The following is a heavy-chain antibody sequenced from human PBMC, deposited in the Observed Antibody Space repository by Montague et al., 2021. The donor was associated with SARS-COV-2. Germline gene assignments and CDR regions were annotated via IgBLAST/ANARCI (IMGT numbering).Heavy chain of an antibody. V-gene: IGHV3-23*01. CDR2: ITGSGAST. J-gene: IGHJ4*02. CDR3: AKASSSGFGESDC. Sequence: SLRLSCAASGFTFSSYAMSWVRQAPGKGLEWVSGITGSGASTYYADSVKGRFTISRDNSKNTLYLQMSSLRAEDTAVYYCAKASSSGFGESDCWGQGTLVTVS. CDR1: GFTFSSYA. D-gene: IGHD3-10*01.